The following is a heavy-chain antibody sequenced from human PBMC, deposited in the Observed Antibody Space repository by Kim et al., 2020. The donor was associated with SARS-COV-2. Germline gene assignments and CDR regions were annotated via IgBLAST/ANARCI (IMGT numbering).Heavy chain of an antibody. D-gene: IGHD3-3*01. CDR3: AKDQYGGNGFFDPFEF. J-gene: IGHJ3*01. CDR2: ISGSGGNT. Sequence: GGSLRLSCAASGFTFSSYAMSWVRQAPGKGLEWVSSISGSGGNTYYADSVKGRFTISRDNSKNTLYLQMNSLRAEDTAIYYCAKDQYGGNGFFDPFEFWGQGTLVTVSS. CDR1: GFTFSSYA. V-gene: IGHV3-23*01.